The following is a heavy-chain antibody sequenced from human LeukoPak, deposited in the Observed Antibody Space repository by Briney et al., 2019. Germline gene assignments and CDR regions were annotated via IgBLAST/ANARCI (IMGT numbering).Heavy chain of an antibody. CDR2: IYPGDSDT. Sequence: GESLKISCKASGDSFSSSWIGWVHQMPGKGLEWMGIIYPGDSDTRYSPSFQGQVTISVDKSISTAYLQWSSLKASGTAMYYCARLEVDDYPNVYFDYWGQGTLVTVSS. J-gene: IGHJ4*02. V-gene: IGHV5-51*07. D-gene: IGHD5-12*01. CDR3: ARLEVDDYPNVYFDY. CDR1: GDSFSSSW.